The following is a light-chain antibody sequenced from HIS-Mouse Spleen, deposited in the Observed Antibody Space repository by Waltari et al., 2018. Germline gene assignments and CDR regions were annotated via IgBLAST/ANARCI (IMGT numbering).Light chain of an antibody. CDR2: EDS. V-gene: IGLV3-10*01. CDR3: YSTDSSGNHRV. Sequence: SYELTQPPSVSVSPGQTARITCSGDALPKKYAYWYQQKSGQAPVLVIYEDSKRPSGIPEGILGLRLRKIGTLTISGAQVEDEADYYCYSTDSSGNHRVFGGGTKLTVL. CDR1: ALPKKY. J-gene: IGLJ2*01.